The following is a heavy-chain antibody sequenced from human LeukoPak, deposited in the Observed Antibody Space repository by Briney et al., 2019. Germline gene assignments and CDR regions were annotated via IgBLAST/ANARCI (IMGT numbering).Heavy chain of an antibody. CDR2: FFGGGGT. CDR1: GLTVRSNY. V-gene: IGHV3-66*01. Sequence: GSLLLSCAASGLTVRSNYISWVRPAPGKGLDWVAVFFGGGGTHYADSVKGRFTISRDQSKNTFHLQMNSVRVEDTAVYFCASWGSGSFYEYWGQGTLVTVSS. CDR3: ASWGSGSFYEY. J-gene: IGHJ4*02. D-gene: IGHD1-26*01.